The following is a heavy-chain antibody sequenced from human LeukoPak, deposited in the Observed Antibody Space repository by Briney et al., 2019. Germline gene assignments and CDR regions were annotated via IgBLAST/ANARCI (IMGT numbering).Heavy chain of an antibody. CDR1: GYSFTTYW. Sequence: GESLKISCKGSGYSFTTYWIGWVRQMPGKGLECMGIIYPGDFDTRYSPSFQGQVTISADKSISTAYLQWSSLKASDTAMYYYARRGGSLNYFDYWGEATLVTVSS. V-gene: IGHV5-51*01. J-gene: IGHJ4*01. CDR3: ARRGGSLNYFDY. D-gene: IGHD5-24*01. CDR2: IYPGDFDT.